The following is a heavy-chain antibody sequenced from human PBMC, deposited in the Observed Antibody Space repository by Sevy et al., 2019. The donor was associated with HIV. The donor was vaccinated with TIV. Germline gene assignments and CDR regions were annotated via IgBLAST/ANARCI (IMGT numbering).Heavy chain of an antibody. CDR2: SNPNSGGT. Sequence: ASVKVSCKASGYTFTGYYMHWVRQAPGQGLEWMGWSNPNSGGTNYAQKFQGRVTMTRDTSISTAYMELSRLRSDDTGVYYCAASFSIAVAGTFPFDYWGQGTLVTVSS. CDR1: GYTFTGYY. V-gene: IGHV1-2*02. J-gene: IGHJ4*02. CDR3: AASFSIAVAGTFPFDY. D-gene: IGHD6-19*01.